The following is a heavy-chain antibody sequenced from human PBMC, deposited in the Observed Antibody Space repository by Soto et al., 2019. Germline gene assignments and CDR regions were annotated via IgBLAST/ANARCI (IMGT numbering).Heavy chain of an antibody. Sequence: EVQLVESGGGLVQPGGSLRLSCAASGFTFSSYSMNWVRQAPGKGLEWVSYIGSRRSTIYYADSVKGRFTISRDNAKNSLYLQMNSLRDEDTAVYYCARDGTWSQDYYYAMDVWGQGTTVTVSS. CDR1: GFTFSSYS. CDR3: ARDGTWSQDYYYAMDV. D-gene: IGHD1-26*01. V-gene: IGHV3-48*02. CDR2: IGSRRSTI. J-gene: IGHJ6*02.